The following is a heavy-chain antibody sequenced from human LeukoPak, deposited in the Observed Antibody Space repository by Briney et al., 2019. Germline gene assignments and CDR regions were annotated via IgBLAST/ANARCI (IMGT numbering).Heavy chain of an antibody. CDR2: MYYSGSN. V-gene: IGHV4-59*08. CDR1: GGSISSYY. J-gene: IGHJ4*02. D-gene: IGHD3-22*01. Sequence: SETLSLTCTVSGGSISSYYWSWIRQPAGKGLEWIGYMYYSGSNNYNPSLKSRVTISVDTSKNQFSLKLNSVTAADTAVYYCATTYGSRGYGYWGQGTLVTVSS. CDR3: ATTYGSRGYGY.